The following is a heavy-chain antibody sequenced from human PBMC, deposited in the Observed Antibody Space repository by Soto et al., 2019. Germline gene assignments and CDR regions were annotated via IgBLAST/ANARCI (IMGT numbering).Heavy chain of an antibody. CDR3: ARDNYYGAGPFEF. J-gene: IGHJ3*01. CDR2: ISGYDDTT. CDR1: GFPFRSYA. V-gene: IGHV3-23*01. D-gene: IGHD4-17*01. Sequence: GGSLRLSCGVSGFPFRSYAMSWVRQAPGKGLDWVSSISGYDDTTHYAESVKGRFTISRDNSKGTLYLQMDSLRAEDTAIYYCARDNYYGAGPFEFWGQAAMVTVSS.